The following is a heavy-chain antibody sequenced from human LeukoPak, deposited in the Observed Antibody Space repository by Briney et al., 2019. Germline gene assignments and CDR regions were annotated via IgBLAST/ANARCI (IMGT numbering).Heavy chain of an antibody. CDR2: ISSTGGTT. V-gene: IGHV3-23*01. Sequence: GGSLRLSCAASGITFSSYGMSWVRQAPGKGLEWVSSISSTGGTTYYADSVKGRFTISRDNAKNSLYLQMNSLRAEDTAVYYCARDYSTVTTFFDYWGQGTLVTVSS. CDR3: ARDYSTVTTFFDY. D-gene: IGHD4-17*01. J-gene: IGHJ4*02. CDR1: GITFSSYG.